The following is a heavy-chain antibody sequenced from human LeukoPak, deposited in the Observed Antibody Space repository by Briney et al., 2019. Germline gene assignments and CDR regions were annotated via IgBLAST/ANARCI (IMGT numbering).Heavy chain of an antibody. Sequence: PSETLSLTCTVSGGSISSYYWTWIRQTPEKGLEWIGYLYYSGATNYIPSLKSRVTISIDTSKNQFSLKLSSVTAADTAVYYCARGWYSFDYWGQGTLVTVSS. CDR3: ARGWYSFDY. D-gene: IGHD6-13*01. V-gene: IGHV4-59*12. CDR1: GGSISSYY. CDR2: LYYSGAT. J-gene: IGHJ4*02.